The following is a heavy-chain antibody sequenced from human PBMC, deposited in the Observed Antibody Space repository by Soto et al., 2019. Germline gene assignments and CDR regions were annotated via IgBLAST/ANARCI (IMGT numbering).Heavy chain of an antibody. D-gene: IGHD6-13*01. CDR2: ISAYNRNT. CDR1: GYTFTSYG. CDR3: ARVIAAAADFDY. Sequence: QVQLVQSGAEVKKPGASVKVSCKASGYTFTSYGLSWVRQAPGQGLELMGWISAYNRNTNYAQKLQGRVTMTTDTSTSTAYMELRSLRSYDTAVYSCARVIAAAADFDYWGQGTLVTVSS. J-gene: IGHJ4*02. V-gene: IGHV1-18*01.